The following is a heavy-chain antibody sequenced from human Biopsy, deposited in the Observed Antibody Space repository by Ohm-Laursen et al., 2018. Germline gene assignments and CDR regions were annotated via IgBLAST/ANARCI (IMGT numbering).Heavy chain of an antibody. CDR2: IYDRGSTA. J-gene: IGHJ4*02. V-gene: IGHV4-61*01. D-gene: IGHD3-22*01. CDR1: GDSVSSGSFY. Sequence: SETLSLTCTVSGDSVSSGSFYWTWIRQPPGQGLEYIGYIYDRGSTANYNPSLKSRVTISVDTSKNQFSLKLYSVTAADTAVYYCAREGRYYYDSPDNWGQGTLVIVSS. CDR3: AREGRYYYDSPDN.